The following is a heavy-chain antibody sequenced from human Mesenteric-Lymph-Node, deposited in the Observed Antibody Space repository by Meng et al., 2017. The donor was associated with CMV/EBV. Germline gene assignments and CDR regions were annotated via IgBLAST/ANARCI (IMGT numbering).Heavy chain of an antibody. CDR2: ITAYSGNT. V-gene: IGHV1-18*01. CDR1: YTFTRYG. CDR3: ARYYDSSGSYYEDFDY. J-gene: IGHJ4*02. D-gene: IGHD3-22*01. Sequence: YTFTRYGISWVRQAPGQGLEWMGWITAYSGNTNYAQKFQGRLTMTTDTSTSTVYMELRSLRSDDTAVYYCARYYDSSGSYYEDFDYWGQGTLVTVSS.